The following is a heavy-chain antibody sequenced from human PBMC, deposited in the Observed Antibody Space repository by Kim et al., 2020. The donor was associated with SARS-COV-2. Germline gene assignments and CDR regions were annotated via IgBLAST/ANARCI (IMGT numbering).Heavy chain of an antibody. Sequence: ASVKVSCKVSVSGYTLTELSMHWVRQAPGKGLEWLGRFDPEDGEKIYAQKFQGRVTMTEDTSTDTAYLDLSSLRFEDTAMYYCAIVTISPLGMDVWGQGT. CDR3: AIVTISPLGMDV. J-gene: IGHJ6*02. D-gene: IGHD2-15*01. CDR1: VSGYTLTELS. CDR2: FDPEDGEK. V-gene: IGHV1-24*01.